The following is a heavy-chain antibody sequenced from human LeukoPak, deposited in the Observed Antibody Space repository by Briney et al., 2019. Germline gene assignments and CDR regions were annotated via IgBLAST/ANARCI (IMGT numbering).Heavy chain of an antibody. D-gene: IGHD6-19*01. J-gene: IGHJ5*02. CDR2: INHSGST. V-gene: IGHV4-34*01. CDR3: ARQGFYSSGWYGGNGWFDP. CDR1: GGSFSGYY. Sequence: SETLSLTCAVYGGSFSGYYWSWIRQPPGKGLEWIGEINHSGSTNYNPSLKSRVTISVDTSKNQFSLKLSSVTAAGTAVYYCARQGFYSSGWYGGNGWFDPWGQGTLVTVSS.